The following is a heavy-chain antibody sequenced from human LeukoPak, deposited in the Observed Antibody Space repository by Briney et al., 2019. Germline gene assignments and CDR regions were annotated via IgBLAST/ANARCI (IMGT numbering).Heavy chain of an antibody. V-gene: IGHV1-18*01. J-gene: IGHJ4*02. D-gene: IGHD2-2*02. CDR3: ARTCSSSSCYMVH. CDR1: GYTFANFG. CDR2: ISVYNGNT. Sequence: ASVKVSCKVSGYTFANFGITWVRQAPGQGREWMGWISVYNGNTNCAQNLQGRVTLTTDTSTSTAYMELRSLRSDDTALYYCARTCSSSSCYMVHWGQGTLVTVSS.